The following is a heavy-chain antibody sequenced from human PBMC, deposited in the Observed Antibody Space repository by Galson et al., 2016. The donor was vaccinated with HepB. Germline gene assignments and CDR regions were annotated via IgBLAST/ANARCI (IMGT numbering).Heavy chain of an antibody. CDR3: ARAGYNWNYFDY. CDR1: GGSISSYY. D-gene: IGHD1-20*01. CDR2: FYTSGST. V-gene: IGHV4-4*07. J-gene: IGHJ4*02. Sequence: SETLSLTCTVSGGSISSYYWNWIRQPAGKGLEWIGRFYTSGSTNYNPSLNSRVTVSVDTSKNQFPLRMTSVTVADTAVYYCARAGYNWNYFDYWGQGTLVTVSS.